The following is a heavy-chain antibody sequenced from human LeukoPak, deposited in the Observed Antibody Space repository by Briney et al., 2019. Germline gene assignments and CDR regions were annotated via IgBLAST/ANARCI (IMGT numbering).Heavy chain of an antibody. CDR2: INHSGST. J-gene: IGHJ2*01. D-gene: IGHD1-26*01. CDR1: GGSFSGYY. Sequence: SETLCLTCAVYGGSFSGYYWSWIRQPPGKGLEWIGEINHSGSTNYNPSLKSRVTISVDTSKNQFSLKLRSVTAADTAVYYCARVRGSYSWYFDLWGRGTLVTVSS. V-gene: IGHV4-34*01. CDR3: ARVRGSYSWYFDL.